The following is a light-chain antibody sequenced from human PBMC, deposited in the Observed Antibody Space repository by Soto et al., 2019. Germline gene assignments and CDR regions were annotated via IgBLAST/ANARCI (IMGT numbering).Light chain of an antibody. Sequence: DFQVTQSPSSLSTSVGDRVTITCRTSHRITTNLHWYQQKPGKAPNLLMYVASNLQSGVPSRFSGGGYGTEFTLTINNLQPEDFATYYCQESYGASFTFGPGTRVDVK. CDR1: HRITTN. CDR3: QESYGASFT. V-gene: IGKV1-39*01. CDR2: VAS. J-gene: IGKJ3*01.